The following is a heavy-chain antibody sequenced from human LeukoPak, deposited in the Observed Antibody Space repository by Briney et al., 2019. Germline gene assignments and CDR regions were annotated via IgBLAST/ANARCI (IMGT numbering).Heavy chain of an antibody. Sequence: GRSLRLSCAASGFTFSSYSMNRVRQAPGKGLEWVSSISSSSSYIYYADSVKGRFTISRDNAKNSLYLQMNSLRAEDTAVYYCARVVVIAPYDAFDIWGQGTMVTVSS. CDR2: ISSSSSYI. J-gene: IGHJ3*02. CDR1: GFTFSSYS. V-gene: IGHV3-21*01. CDR3: ARVVVIAPYDAFDI. D-gene: IGHD2-21*01.